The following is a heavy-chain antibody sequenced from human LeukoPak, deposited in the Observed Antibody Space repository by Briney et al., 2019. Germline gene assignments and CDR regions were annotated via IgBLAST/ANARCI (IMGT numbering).Heavy chain of an antibody. V-gene: IGHV3-49*03. Sequence: PGGSLRLSCTTSGFTFGDYAMSWFRQAPGKGLGWVGFIRSKIYGGAIEYAASVKGRFTISRDDSKSIAYLQMNSLRTEDTGLYYCARDQLGGDPDDYYYYYMDVWGKGTTVTVSS. J-gene: IGHJ6*03. CDR3: ARDQLGGDPDDYYYYYMDV. CDR1: GFTFGDYA. D-gene: IGHD4-17*01. CDR2: IRSKIYGGAI.